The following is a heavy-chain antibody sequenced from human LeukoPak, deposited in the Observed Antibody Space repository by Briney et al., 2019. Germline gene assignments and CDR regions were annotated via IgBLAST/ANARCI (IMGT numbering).Heavy chain of an antibody. CDR1: GGSITSSNYY. V-gene: IGHV4-39*01. J-gene: IGHJ4*02. D-gene: IGHD3-10*01. CDR3: VYYYGSGSVEY. Sequence: SETLSLTCTVSGGSITSSNYYWGWIRQPPGKGLEWIGSLCYSGSTNYNPSLKSRVTISVDTSKNQFSLKLSSVTAADTAVYYCVYYYGSGSVEYWGQGTLVTVSS. CDR2: LCYSGST.